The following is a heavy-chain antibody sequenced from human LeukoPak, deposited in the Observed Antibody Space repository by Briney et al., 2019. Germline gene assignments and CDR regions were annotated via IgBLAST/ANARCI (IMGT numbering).Heavy chain of an antibody. CDR3: ATGYYYDSSGLDAFDI. CDR2: MNPNSGNT. D-gene: IGHD3-22*01. J-gene: IGHJ3*02. CDR1: GYTFTSYD. Sequence: ASVKVSCKASGYTFTSYDINWVRQATGQGLEWMGWMNPNSGNTGYAQKFQGRVTMTRNTSISTAYMELSSLRSEDTAVYYCATGYYYDSSGLDAFDIWGQGTMVTVPS. V-gene: IGHV1-8*01.